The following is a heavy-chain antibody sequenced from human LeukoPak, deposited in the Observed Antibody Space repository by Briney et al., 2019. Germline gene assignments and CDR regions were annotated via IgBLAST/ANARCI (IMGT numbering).Heavy chain of an antibody. CDR2: IRFDGSNR. V-gene: IGHV3-30*02. CDR1: GFTFSSFG. CDR3: ACSDY. J-gene: IGHJ4*02. D-gene: IGHD6-13*01. Sequence: QPGGSLRLSCAASGFTFSSFGMHWVRQAPGKGLEWVTFIRFDGSNRYYADSVKGRFTIPRDNSKNTLYLQMNSLRTEDTAVYYCACSDYWGQGTLVTVSS.